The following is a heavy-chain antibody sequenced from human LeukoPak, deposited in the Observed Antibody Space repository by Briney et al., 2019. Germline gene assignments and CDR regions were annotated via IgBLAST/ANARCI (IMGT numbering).Heavy chain of an antibody. V-gene: IGHV3-23*01. CDR3: ARGELETEIAVAGIDY. D-gene: IGHD6-19*01. J-gene: IGHJ4*02. CDR2: ISASGGST. CDR1: GFTFSSSA. Sequence: GGSLRLSCAASGFTFSSSAMSWVRQVPGKGLERVSGISASGGSTYYADSVRGRFTISRDNSKNTLYVQMNSLRAEDTAVYYCARGELETEIAVAGIDYWGQGTLVTVSS.